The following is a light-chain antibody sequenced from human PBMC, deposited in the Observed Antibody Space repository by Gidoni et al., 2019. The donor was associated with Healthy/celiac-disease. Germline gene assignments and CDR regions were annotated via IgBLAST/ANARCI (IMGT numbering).Light chain of an antibody. CDR1: QDISNY. CDR3: QQYDNLPRT. J-gene: IGKJ3*01. V-gene: IGKV1-33*01. Sequence: DIQMTQSPPSLSASVGDRVTITCQASQDISNYLNWYQHKPGKATKLLIYYASNLETGVPSRFSGSGSGTDFTFTISSLQPEDIATYYCQQYDNLPRTFGPGTKVDIK. CDR2: YAS.